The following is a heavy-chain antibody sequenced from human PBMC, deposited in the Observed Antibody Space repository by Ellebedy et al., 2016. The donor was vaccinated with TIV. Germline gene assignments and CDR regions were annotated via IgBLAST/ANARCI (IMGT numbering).Heavy chain of an antibody. V-gene: IGHV4-31*11. CDR1: GGSFSGYY. J-gene: IGHJ6*02. CDR3: AGSNYYGSGSYYNGLYYYYGMDV. D-gene: IGHD3-10*01. CDR2: IYYSGST. Sequence: LRLXXAVYGGSFSGYYWSWIRQHPGKGLEWIGYIYYSGSTYYNPSLKSRVTISVDTSKNQFSLKLSSVTAADTAVYYCAGSNYYGSGSYYNGLYYYYGMDVWGQGTTVTVSS.